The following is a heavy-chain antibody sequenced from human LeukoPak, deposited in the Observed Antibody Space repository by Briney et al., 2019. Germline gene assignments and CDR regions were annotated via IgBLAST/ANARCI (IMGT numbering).Heavy chain of an antibody. CDR1: GYTFTSYD. CDR2: ISGYNGNT. V-gene: IGHV1-18*01. Sequence: ASVKVSCKASGYTFTSYDINWVRQAPGQGLEWMGWISGYNGNTNYAQKLQGRVTMTTDTSTSTAYMELRSLTYDDTAFYYCARLTTEASHWGQGTLVTVSS. CDR3: ARLTTEASH. D-gene: IGHD4-17*01. J-gene: IGHJ4*02.